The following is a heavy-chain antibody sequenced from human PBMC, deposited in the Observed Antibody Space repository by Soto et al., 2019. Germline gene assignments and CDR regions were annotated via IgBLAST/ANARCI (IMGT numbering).Heavy chain of an antibody. D-gene: IGHD3-22*01. V-gene: IGHV3-11*05. CDR1: GFTFSDYY. J-gene: IGHJ4*02. CDR2: ITSSSSYT. Sequence: QVQLVESGGGLVKPGGSLRLSCAASGFTFSDYYMSWIRQAPGKGLEWVSYITSSSSYTIYADSVRGRFTISRDNAKNSLFLQMNSLRAEDTAVYYCVRADHYDTSGYWKWGQGTLVTVSS. CDR3: VRADHYDTSGYWK.